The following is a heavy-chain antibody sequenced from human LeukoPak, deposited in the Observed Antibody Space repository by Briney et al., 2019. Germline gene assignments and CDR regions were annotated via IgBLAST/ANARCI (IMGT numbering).Heavy chain of an antibody. J-gene: IGHJ4*02. CDR3: ARDSTRFDY. Sequence: GGSLRLSCAASGFTFSSYSMNWVRQAPGKGLEWVSSISSSSTYIYYTDSMKGRFTISRDNAKNSLYLQMNSLRAEDTAVYYCARDSTRFDYWGQGTLVTVSS. CDR2: ISSSSTYI. CDR1: GFTFSSYS. V-gene: IGHV3-21*01.